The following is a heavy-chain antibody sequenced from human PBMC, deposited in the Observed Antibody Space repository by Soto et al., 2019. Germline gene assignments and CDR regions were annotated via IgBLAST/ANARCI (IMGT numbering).Heavy chain of an antibody. Sequence: QVQLQESGPGLVKPSQTLSLTCTVSGGSISSSAYYWSWIRQHPGKGLEWIGYIYYSGSTYNNPSLKSQLAISVDTSKNQFSLKLSSVTAADTAVYYCARGNRYTYGYYFDYWGQGTLVTVSS. D-gene: IGHD5-18*01. V-gene: IGHV4-31*01. CDR2: IYYSGST. CDR1: GGSISSSAYY. J-gene: IGHJ4*02. CDR3: ARGNRYTYGYYFDY.